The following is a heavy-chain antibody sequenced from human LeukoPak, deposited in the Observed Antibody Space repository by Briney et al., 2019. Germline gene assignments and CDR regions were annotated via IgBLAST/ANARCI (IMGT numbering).Heavy chain of an antibody. CDR1: GGSISSSNYY. V-gene: IGHV4-39*01. CDR3: ARVAYGSGIFDP. J-gene: IGHJ5*02. D-gene: IGHD3-10*01. CDR2: IYYSGTT. Sequence: PSETLSLTCTVSGGSISSSNYYWGWVRQPPGKGLEWIGSIYYSGTTFYKPALKSRVTISVDTSKNQFSLKLSSVTAADTAVYYCARVAYGSGIFDPWGQGTLVTVSS.